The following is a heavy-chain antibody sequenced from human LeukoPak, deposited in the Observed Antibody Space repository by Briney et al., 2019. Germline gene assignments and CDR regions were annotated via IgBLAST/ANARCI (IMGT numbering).Heavy chain of an antibody. J-gene: IGHJ5*01. V-gene: IGHV3-11*03. CDR1: GFTFSDYY. CDR3: ARSWNVDWFAS. D-gene: IGHD1-1*01. CDR2: ISSSSTYT. Sequence: PGGSLRLSCAASGFTFSDYYMTWIRQAPGKGLEWASYISSSSTYTNYADSVKGRFTISRDNAKNALSLQMNSLRAEDTAVYYCARSWNVDWFASWGQGTLVTVSS.